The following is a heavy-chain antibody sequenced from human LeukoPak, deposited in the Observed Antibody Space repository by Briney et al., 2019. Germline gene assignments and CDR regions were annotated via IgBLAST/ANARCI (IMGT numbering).Heavy chain of an antibody. D-gene: IGHD2-21*02. Sequence: SETLSLTCTVSGGSISSSSYYWGWIRQPPGKGLEWIGSIYYSGSTYYNPSLKSRVTISVDTSKNQFSLKLSSVTAADTAVYYCARDRPKVTEGYYYYYMDVWGKGTTVTISS. CDR2: IYYSGST. V-gene: IGHV4-39*07. J-gene: IGHJ6*03. CDR1: GGSISSSSYY. CDR3: ARDRPKVTEGYYYYYMDV.